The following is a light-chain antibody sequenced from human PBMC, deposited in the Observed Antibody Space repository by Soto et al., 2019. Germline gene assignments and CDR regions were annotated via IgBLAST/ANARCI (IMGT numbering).Light chain of an antibody. Sequence: QSALTQPASVSGSPGQSITISCAGTMRDVGGYNLVSWYQQHPGRAPQLILYEVRNRPSGISFRFSGSKSGNTASLTISGLQAEDEADYYCSSFTSKSSLIFGGGTKLIVL. J-gene: IGLJ2*01. CDR1: MRDVGGYNL. CDR3: SSFTSKSSLI. CDR2: EVR. V-gene: IGLV2-14*01.